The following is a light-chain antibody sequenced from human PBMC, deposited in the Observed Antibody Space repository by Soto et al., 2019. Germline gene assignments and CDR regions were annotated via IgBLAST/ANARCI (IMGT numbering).Light chain of an antibody. Sequence: QSVLTQPPSVSGAPGQRVTIPCTGSSSNIGAGYDVHWYQQLPGTGPKLLISGNSNRPSGVPDRFSGSRSGTSASLAITGLQAEDEADYYCQSHDSSLSAYVFGTGTKVTVL. CDR1: SSNIGAGYD. CDR3: QSHDSSLSAYV. J-gene: IGLJ1*01. CDR2: GNS. V-gene: IGLV1-40*01.